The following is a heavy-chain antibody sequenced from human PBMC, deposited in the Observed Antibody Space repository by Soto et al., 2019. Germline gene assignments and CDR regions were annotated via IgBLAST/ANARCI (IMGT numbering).Heavy chain of an antibody. J-gene: IGHJ5*02. V-gene: IGHV4-31*03. CDR1: GYSITAGGYY. D-gene: IGHD6-19*01. CDR3: ARMYSSGSGWFHP. Sequence: SETLSLTCFVSGYSITAGGYYWSWIRHHPGKGLEWIGSFYSSGSIIYNPSLRSRVSISGDTSSNQFSMCLTSVTAADTARYYCARMYSSGSGWFHPWGQGTRVTVSS. CDR2: FYSSGSI.